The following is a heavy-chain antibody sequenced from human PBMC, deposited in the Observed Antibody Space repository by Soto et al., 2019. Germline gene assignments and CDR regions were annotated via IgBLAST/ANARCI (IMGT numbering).Heavy chain of an antibody. J-gene: IGHJ6*02. D-gene: IGHD4-4*01. CDR3: ASRDYSNYYGYYYGMDV. V-gene: IGHV1-69*13. CDR1: GGTFSSYA. CDR2: IIPIFGTA. Sequence: ASVKVSCKASGGTFSSYAISWVRQAPGQGLEWMGGIIPIFGTANYAQKFQGRVTITADESTSTAYMELSSLRSEDTAVYYCASRDYSNYYGYYYGMDVWGQGTTVTVPS.